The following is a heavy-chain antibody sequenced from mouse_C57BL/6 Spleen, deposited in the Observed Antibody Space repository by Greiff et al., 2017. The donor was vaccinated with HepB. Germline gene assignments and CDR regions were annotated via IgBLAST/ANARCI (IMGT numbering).Heavy chain of an antibody. Sequence: QVHVKQPGAELVKPGASVKVSCKASGYTFTSYWMHWVKQRPGQGLEWIGRIHPSDSDTNYNQKFKGKATLTVDKSSSTAYMQLSSLTSEDSAVYYCAMVDGYDYDLFVWGTGTTVTVSS. CDR2: IHPSDSDT. D-gene: IGHD2-4*01. J-gene: IGHJ1*03. V-gene: IGHV1-74*01. CDR3: AMVDGYDYDLFV. CDR1: GYTFTSYW.